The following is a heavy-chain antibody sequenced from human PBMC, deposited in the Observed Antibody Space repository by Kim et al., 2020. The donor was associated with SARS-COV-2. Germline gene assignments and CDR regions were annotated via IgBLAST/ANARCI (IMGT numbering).Heavy chain of an antibody. CDR2: ISYDGTDK. D-gene: IGHD3-3*01. V-gene: IGHV3-30*04. CDR3: ASGRSPHTIFGEADY. J-gene: IGHJ4*02. CDR1: GFTFNSYP. Sequence: GGSLRLSCTASGFTFNSYPIHWVRQAPGKGLEGVALISYDGTDKYYADPVQGRFTISRDNSKNTLYLQMNSLRAEDTTVYYCASGRSPHTIFGEADYWGQGTLVTVSS.